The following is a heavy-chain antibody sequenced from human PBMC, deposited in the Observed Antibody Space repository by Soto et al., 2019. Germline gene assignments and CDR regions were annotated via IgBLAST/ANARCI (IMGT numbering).Heavy chain of an antibody. D-gene: IGHD6-19*01. J-gene: IGHJ4*02. CDR2: ISYDGSNK. V-gene: IGHV3-30*18. CDR3: AKDLTPRIAVAGG. CDR1: GFTFSSYG. Sequence: QVQLVESGGGVVQPGRSLRLSCAASGFTFSSYGMHWVRQAPGKGLEWVAVISYDGSNKYYADSVKGRFTISRDNSKNTLYLQMNSLRAEDTAVYYRAKDLTPRIAVAGGWGQGTLVTVSS.